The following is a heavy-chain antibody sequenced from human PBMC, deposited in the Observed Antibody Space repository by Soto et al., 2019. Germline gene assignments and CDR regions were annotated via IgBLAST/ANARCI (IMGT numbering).Heavy chain of an antibody. Sequence: SETLSLTCTVSGGSLSSYYWSWIRQPPGKGLEWIGHIYYSGSTNYNPSLKSRVTISVDTSKNQFSLKLSSAAAADTAVYYCATAGGLPKFDFDYWGPGTLVMVSS. CDR1: GGSLSSYY. J-gene: IGHJ4*02. D-gene: IGHD1-1*01. V-gene: IGHV4-59*01. CDR3: ATAGGLPKFDFDY. CDR2: IYYSGST.